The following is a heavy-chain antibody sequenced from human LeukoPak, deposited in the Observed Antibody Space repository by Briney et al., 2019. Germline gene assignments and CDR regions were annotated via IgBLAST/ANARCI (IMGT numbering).Heavy chain of an antibody. CDR3: ARPYYDSSGYYGFDP. Sequence: ASVKVSCKASGYIFTGYYMHWVRQAPGQGLEWMGWINPNSGGTNYAQKFQGRVTMTRDTSISTAYMELSRLRSDDTAVYYCARPYYDSSGYYGFDPWGQGTLVTVSS. J-gene: IGHJ5*02. CDR2: INPNSGGT. V-gene: IGHV1-2*02. D-gene: IGHD3-22*01. CDR1: GYIFTGYY.